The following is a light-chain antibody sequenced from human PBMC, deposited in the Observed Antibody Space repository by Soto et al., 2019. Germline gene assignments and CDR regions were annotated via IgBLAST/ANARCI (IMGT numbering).Light chain of an antibody. CDR2: NVS. J-gene: IGLJ2*01. Sequence: QSALTQPASVSGSPGQSITISCSGTASDIGNYDYVSWYQQVPGKAPTLIIYNVSTGPSGVSDRFSGSKSGNTASLTISGLQAEDEADYFCGSYTTSVTVIFGGGTKLTVL. V-gene: IGLV2-14*01. CDR3: GSYTTSVTVI. CDR1: ASDIGNYDY.